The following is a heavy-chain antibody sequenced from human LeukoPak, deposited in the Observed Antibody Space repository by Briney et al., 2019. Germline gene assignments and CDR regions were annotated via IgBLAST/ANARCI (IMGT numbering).Heavy chain of an antibody. J-gene: IGHJ5*02. CDR1: RHFHRSGHYY. Sequence: SETLSLTCTVCRHFHRSGHYYWSWIRQPAAKGLETIWRIYTSGSTNYNPSLKSRVTISVDTSKNQFSLKLSSVTAADTAVYYCARGPHSSSLRNWFDPWGQGTLVTVSS. CDR3: ARGPHSSSLRNWFDP. V-gene: IGHV4-61*02. D-gene: IGHD6-6*01. CDR2: IYTSGST.